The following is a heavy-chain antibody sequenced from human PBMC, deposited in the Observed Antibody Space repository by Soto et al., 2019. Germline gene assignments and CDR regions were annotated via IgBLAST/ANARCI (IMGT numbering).Heavy chain of an antibody. CDR1: GFTFSSYS. J-gene: IGHJ4*02. CDR2: ISSSSSYI. CDR3: ARDRCSGGSCYKTFDY. V-gene: IGHV3-21*01. Sequence: GGSLRLSCAASGFTFSSYSMNWVRQAPGKGLEWVSSISSSSSYIYYADSVKGRFTISRDNAKNSLYLQMNSLRAEDTAVYYCARDRCSGGSCYKTFDYWGQGTLVTVSS. D-gene: IGHD2-15*01.